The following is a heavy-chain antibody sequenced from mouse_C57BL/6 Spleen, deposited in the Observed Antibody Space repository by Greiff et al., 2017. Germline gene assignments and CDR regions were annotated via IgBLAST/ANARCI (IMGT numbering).Heavy chain of an antibody. J-gene: IGHJ1*03. CDR1: GYTFTDYN. Sequence: VQVVESGPELVKPGASVKMSCKASGYTFTDYNMHWVKQSHGKSLEWIGYINPNNGGTSYNQKFKGKATLTVNKSSSTAYMELRSLTSEDSAVYYCAREGLRLRYFDVWGTGTTVTVSS. V-gene: IGHV1-22*01. CDR2: INPNNGGT. D-gene: IGHD2-4*01. CDR3: AREGLRLRYFDV.